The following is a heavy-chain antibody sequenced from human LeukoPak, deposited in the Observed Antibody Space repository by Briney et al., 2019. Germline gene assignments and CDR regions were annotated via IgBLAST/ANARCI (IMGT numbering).Heavy chain of an antibody. V-gene: IGHV1-46*01. J-gene: IGHJ5*02. D-gene: IGHD3-22*01. CDR3: ARGAHVRMYDSNHNCFDP. Sequence: ASVKVSCKASGYTFTSYYIYWMRQAHGHGLDWMGIINPSGGRTNYAHKFQGRVTMTRDMSTSTVYMELSSLRSEDTAVYYCARGAHVRMYDSNHNCFDPWGQGTLDTVSS. CDR2: INPSGGRT. CDR1: GYTFTSYY.